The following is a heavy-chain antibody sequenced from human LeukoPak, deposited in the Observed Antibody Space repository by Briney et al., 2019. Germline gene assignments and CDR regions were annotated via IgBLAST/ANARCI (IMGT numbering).Heavy chain of an antibody. CDR1: GGSISSYY. J-gene: IGHJ4*02. V-gene: IGHV4-59*01. Sequence: PSETPSLTCTVSGGSISSYYWSWIRQPPGKGLEWIGYIYYSGSTNYNPSLKSRVTISVDTSKNQFSLKLSSVTAADTAVYYCARELGYDSSGYYYDYWGQGTLVTVSS. CDR2: IYYSGST. CDR3: ARELGYDSSGYYYDY. D-gene: IGHD3-22*01.